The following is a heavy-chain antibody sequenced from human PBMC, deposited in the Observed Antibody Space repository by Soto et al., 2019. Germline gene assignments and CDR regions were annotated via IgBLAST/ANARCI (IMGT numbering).Heavy chain of an antibody. CDR2: ISGSGGST. J-gene: IGHJ6*02. Sequence: GGSLRLSCAASGFTFSSYAMSWVRQAPGKGLEWVSAISGSGGSTYYADSVKGRFTISRNNSKNTLYLQMNSLRAEDTAVYYCAKDPSPVAALYGMDVWGQGTTVTVSS. D-gene: IGHD6-25*01. V-gene: IGHV3-23*01. CDR1: GFTFSSYA. CDR3: AKDPSPVAALYGMDV.